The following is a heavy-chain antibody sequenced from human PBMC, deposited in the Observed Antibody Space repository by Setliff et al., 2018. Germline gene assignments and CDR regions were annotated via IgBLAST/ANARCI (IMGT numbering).Heavy chain of an antibody. Sequence: SETLSLTCSVSGASITSGGFYWTWIRQPAGKGLEWIGHISPSGSTTYNPSVKSRVTISLDTSKNHFSLKLDSVTAADTALYYCARSPSSGAYWNPRPFYSDYWARGTQVTVPS. J-gene: IGHJ4*02. CDR3: ARSPSSGAYWNPRPFYSDY. CDR2: ISPSGST. D-gene: IGHD1-26*01. V-gene: IGHV4-61*09. CDR1: GASITSGGFY.